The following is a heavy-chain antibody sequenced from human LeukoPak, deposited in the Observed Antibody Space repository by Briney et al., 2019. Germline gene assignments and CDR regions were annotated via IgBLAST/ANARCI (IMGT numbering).Heavy chain of an antibody. D-gene: IGHD5-12*01. CDR1: GFTFSDYY. J-gene: IGHJ6*02. CDR3: ARDPQGVATEYYYGMDV. V-gene: IGHV3-11*01. Sequence: GGALGLSCAASGFTFSDYYMSWIRQAPGKGLEWVSYISSSGSTIYYADSVKGRFTISRDNAKNSLYLQMNSLRAEDTAVYYCARDPQGVATEYYYGMDVWGQGTRVTVSS. CDR2: ISSSGSTI.